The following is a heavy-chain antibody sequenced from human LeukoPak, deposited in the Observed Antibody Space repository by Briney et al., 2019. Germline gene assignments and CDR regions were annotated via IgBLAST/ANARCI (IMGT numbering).Heavy chain of an antibody. Sequence: PSETLSLTCAVSGGSISSSNWWSWARQPPGKGLEWIGEIYHSGSTYYDPSLKSRVTISVDTSKNQFSLKLSSVTAADTAVFYCARAGNMAFDIWGQGTMVTVSS. CDR2: IYHSGST. J-gene: IGHJ3*02. CDR3: ARAGNMAFDI. CDR1: GGSISSSNW. V-gene: IGHV4-4*02.